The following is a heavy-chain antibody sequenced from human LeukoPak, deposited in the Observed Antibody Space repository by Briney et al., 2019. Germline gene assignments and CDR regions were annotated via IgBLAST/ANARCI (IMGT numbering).Heavy chain of an antibody. V-gene: IGHV1-46*01. Sequence: GALVKVSCKASGYTFTSYYIHWVRQAPGQGLEWMGIINPSGGSTSYAQKFQGRVTMTRDTSTSTVYMELSSLRSEDTAVYYCARVGAFDSSSVWWDIWGQGTMVTVSS. J-gene: IGHJ3*02. D-gene: IGHD6-6*01. CDR2: INPSGGST. CDR1: GYTFTSYY. CDR3: ARVGAFDSSSVWWDI.